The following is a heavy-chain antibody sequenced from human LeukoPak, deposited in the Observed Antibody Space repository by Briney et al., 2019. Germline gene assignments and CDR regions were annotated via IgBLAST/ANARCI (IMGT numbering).Heavy chain of an antibody. CDR1: GGSISSTGYF. J-gene: IGHJ1*01. CDR2: VDHSGSS. V-gene: IGHV4-39*07. CDR3: TRSFPNYSGWDAEYFQH. D-gene: IGHD5-12*01. Sequence: PSETLSLTCTASGGSISSTGYFWGWIRQPPGKELEWIGTVDHSGSSYYNPSLKSRVTISVDTSKNQFSLKLSSVTAADTAVYYCTRSFPNYSGWDAEYFQHWGQGTLVTGSS.